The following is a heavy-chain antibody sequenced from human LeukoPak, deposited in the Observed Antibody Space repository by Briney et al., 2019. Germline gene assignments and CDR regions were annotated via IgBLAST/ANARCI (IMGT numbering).Heavy chain of an antibody. Sequence: PGGSLRLSCAASGFTFSNYEMNWVRQAPGKGLEWISYISSSGSTIYYADSVKGRFTISRDNAKNSLYLQMSSLRAEDTAVYYCATAPAAADSFWGQGTLVAVSA. J-gene: IGHJ4*02. CDR3: ATAPAAADSF. CDR1: GFTFSNYE. V-gene: IGHV3-48*03. D-gene: IGHD6-13*01. CDR2: ISSSGSTI.